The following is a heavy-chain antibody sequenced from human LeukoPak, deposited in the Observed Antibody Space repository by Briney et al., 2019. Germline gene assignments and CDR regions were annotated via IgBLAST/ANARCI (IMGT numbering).Heavy chain of an antibody. V-gene: IGHV4-59*11. J-gene: IGHJ5*02. CDR3: AKGMGGKYCTNGLCYYSWFDP. CDR1: GASISSHY. D-gene: IGHD2-8*01. CDR2: IYYSGSS. Sequence: PSETLSLTCTVSGASISSHYWSWIRQPPGKGLEWIGYIYYSGSSNCNPSLKSRVTISLNTSKNQFSLKLSSVTAADTAVYYCAKGMGGKYCTNGLCYYSWFDPWGQGTLVTVSS.